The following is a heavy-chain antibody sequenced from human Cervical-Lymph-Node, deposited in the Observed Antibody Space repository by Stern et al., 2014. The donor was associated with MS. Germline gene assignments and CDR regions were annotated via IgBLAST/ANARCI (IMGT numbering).Heavy chain of an antibody. CDR2: IIPLFGTA. Sequence: MQLVESGAEVKKPGSSVKVSCRASGGTFSSSTISWVRQAPGQGLEWMGGIIPLFGTAKYAQKFQGRVTITADESTSTAYMELSSLRSEDTAVYYCARELSQVLVYWGQGTLVTVSS. J-gene: IGHJ4*02. CDR3: ARELSQVLVY. V-gene: IGHV1-69*01. CDR1: GGTFSSST.